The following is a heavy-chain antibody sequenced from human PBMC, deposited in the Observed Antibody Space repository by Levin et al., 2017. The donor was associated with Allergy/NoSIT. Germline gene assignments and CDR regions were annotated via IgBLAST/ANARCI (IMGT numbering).Heavy chain of an antibody. CDR3: AVQRSPGIVDATMGFDY. CDR2: ISYDGSGK. D-gene: IGHD1-26*01. V-gene: IGHV3-30-3*01. CDR1: GFIFRNYA. J-gene: IGHJ4*02. Sequence: GESLKISCAASGFIFRNYAMHWVRQAPGKGPEWVAVISYDGSGKYYADSVKGRFTISRDNSKNTLYLQVNSLKREDTAVYYCAVQRSPGIVDATMGFDYWGQGTLVTVSS.